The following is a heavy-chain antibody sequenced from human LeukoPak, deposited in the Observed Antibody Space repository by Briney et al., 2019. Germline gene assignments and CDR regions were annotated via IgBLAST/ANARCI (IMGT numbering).Heavy chain of an antibody. J-gene: IGHJ4*02. V-gene: IGHV3-7*01. CDR3: AREGDYYDSSGYLGY. D-gene: IGHD3-22*01. CDR2: IKQDGSEK. CDR1: GFTFSSYW. Sequence: GGSLRLSCVASGFTFSSYWMSWVRQAPGKGLEWVANIKQDGSEKYYVDSVKGRFTISRDNAKNSLYLQMNSPRAEDTAVYYCAREGDYYDSSGYLGYWGQGTLVTVSS.